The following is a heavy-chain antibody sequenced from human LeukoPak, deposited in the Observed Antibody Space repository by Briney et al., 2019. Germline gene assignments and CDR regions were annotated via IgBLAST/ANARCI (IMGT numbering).Heavy chain of an antibody. V-gene: IGHV4-61*02. CDR2: IYTSGST. J-gene: IGHJ4*02. CDR1: GGSISSGSYY. D-gene: IGHD3-10*01. CDR3: ARGSMVRGFDY. Sequence: SETLSLTCTVYGGSISSGSYYWSWIRQPAGKGLEWIGRIYTSGSTNYNPSLKSRVTISVDTSKNQFSLKLSSVTAADTAVYYCARGSMVRGFDYWGQGTLVTVSS.